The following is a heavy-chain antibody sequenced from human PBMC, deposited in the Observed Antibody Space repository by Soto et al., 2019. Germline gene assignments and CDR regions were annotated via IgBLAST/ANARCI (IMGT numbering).Heavy chain of an antibody. CDR3: ARAAVGYCSGGSCYPKQVDV. V-gene: IGHV4-31*03. CDR1: GGSISSGGYY. J-gene: IGHJ6*04. CDR2: IYYSGST. D-gene: IGHD2-15*01. Sequence: SETLSLTCTVSGGSISSGGYYWSWIRQHPGKGLEWIGYIYYSGSTYYNPSLKSRVTISVDTSKNQFSLKLSSVTAADTAVYYCARAAVGYCSGGSCYPKQVDVWGKGTTVTVSS.